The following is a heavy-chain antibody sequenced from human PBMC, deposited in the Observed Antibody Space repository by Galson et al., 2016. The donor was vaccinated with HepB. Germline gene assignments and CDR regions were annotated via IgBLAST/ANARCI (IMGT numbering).Heavy chain of an antibody. V-gene: IGHV5-51*01. CDR2: IYPGDSDT. J-gene: IGHJ6*02. Sequence: QSGAAVKKPGESLPISCKGSGYSFTRYWIGWVRQMPGKGLEWMGIIYPGDSDTRYSPSFQGQVTISAEKSLSTAYLQWHSLKASDTAMYYCVRAGTPGIVIVPALHRVPYYYYGMDVWGQGTTVTVSS. CDR1: GYSFTRYW. D-gene: IGHD2-2*01. CDR3: VRAGTPGIVIVPALHRVPYYYYGMDV.